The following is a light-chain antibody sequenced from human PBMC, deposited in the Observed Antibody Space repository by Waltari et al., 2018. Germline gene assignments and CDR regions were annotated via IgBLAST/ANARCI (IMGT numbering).Light chain of an antibody. CDR2: KAS. Sequence: DIQITQSPSTLSASVGDRVTTTCRASQSISSWLAWYQQKPGKAPKLLIYKASSLERGVPSRFSGSGSGTEFTLTISSLQPDDFATYYCQQYNSYSWTFGQGTKVEIK. V-gene: IGKV1-5*03. CDR3: QQYNSYSWT. J-gene: IGKJ1*01. CDR1: QSISSW.